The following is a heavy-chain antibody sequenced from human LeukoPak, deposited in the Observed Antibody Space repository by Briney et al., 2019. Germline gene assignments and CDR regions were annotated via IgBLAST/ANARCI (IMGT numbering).Heavy chain of an antibody. D-gene: IGHD2-15*01. CDR1: GFTVSSNY. V-gene: IGHV3-66*01. CDR2: IYSGGST. CDR3: ARGVDYSANYY. J-gene: IGHJ4*02. Sequence: GGSLRLSCAASGFTVSSNYMSWVRQAPGKGLEWVSVIYSGGSTYYADSVKGRFTISRDNSKNTLYLQMNSLRAEDTAVYYCARGVDYSANYYWGQGNLVTVSP.